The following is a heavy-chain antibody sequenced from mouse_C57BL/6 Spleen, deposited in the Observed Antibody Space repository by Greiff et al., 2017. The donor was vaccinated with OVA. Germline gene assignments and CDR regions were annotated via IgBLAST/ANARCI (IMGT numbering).Heavy chain of an antibody. J-gene: IGHJ2*01. Sequence: EVKLMESGPELVKPGASVKIPCKASGYTFTDYNMDWVKQSHGKSLEWIGDINPNNGGTIYNQKFKGKATLTVDKSSSTAYMELRSLTSEDTAVYYCARWAYYGSSYYFDYWGQGTTLTVSS. CDR3: ARWAYYGSSYYFDY. D-gene: IGHD1-1*01. CDR1: GYTFTDYN. CDR2: INPNNGGT. V-gene: IGHV1-18*01.